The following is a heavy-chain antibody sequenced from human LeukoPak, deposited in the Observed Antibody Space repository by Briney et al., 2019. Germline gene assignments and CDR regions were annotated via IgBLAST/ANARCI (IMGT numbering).Heavy chain of an antibody. Sequence: SSVKVSCKASGGTFSSYAISWVRQAPGQGLEWMGGIIPIFGTANYAQKFQGRVTITADESTSTAYMELSSLRSEDTAVYYCEGGLAAAPPGSLTFDIWGQGTMVTVSS. CDR1: GGTFSSYA. D-gene: IGHD6-13*01. J-gene: IGHJ3*02. V-gene: IGHV1-69*01. CDR3: EGGLAAAPPGSLTFDI. CDR2: IIPIFGTA.